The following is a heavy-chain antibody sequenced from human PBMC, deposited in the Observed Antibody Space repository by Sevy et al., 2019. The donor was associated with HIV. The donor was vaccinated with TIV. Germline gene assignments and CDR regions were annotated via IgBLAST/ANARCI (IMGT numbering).Heavy chain of an antibody. CDR3: ARAKNYDFWSGSPLFDY. CDR2: ISSSSSTI. D-gene: IGHD3-3*01. CDR1: GFTFSSYS. V-gene: IGHV3-48*02. J-gene: IGHJ4*02. Sequence: GGSLRLSCAASGFTFSSYSMNWVRQAPGKGLEWVSYISSSSSTIYYAHSVKGRFTISRDNAKNSLYLQMNSLRDEDTAVYYCARAKNYDFWSGSPLFDYWGQGTLVTVSS.